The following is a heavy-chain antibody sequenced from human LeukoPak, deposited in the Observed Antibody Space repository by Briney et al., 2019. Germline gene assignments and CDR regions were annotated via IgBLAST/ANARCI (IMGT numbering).Heavy chain of an antibody. CDR3: ARHYDSSGYYPYYFDY. Sequence: SETLSLTCTVSGGSISSNYWSWIRQPPRKGLEWIGYIYYSGSTNYNPSLKSRVTISVDTSKNQFSLKLSSVTAADTAVYYCARHYDSSGYYPYYFDYWGQGTLVTVSS. D-gene: IGHD3-22*01. V-gene: IGHV4-59*08. J-gene: IGHJ4*02. CDR1: GGSISSNY. CDR2: IYYSGST.